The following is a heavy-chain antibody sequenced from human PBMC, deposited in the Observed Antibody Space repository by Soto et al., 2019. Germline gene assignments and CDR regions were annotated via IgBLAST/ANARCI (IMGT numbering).Heavy chain of an antibody. J-gene: IGHJ4*02. Sequence: SETLSLTCTVSGVSISSGGYYWSWIRQHPGKGLEWIGYIYYSGSTYYNPSLKSRVTISVDTSKNQFSLKLSSVTAADTAVYFCTRSHYFDYWGQGALVTVSS. V-gene: IGHV4-31*03. CDR2: IYYSGST. CDR1: GVSISSGGYY. CDR3: TRSHYFDY.